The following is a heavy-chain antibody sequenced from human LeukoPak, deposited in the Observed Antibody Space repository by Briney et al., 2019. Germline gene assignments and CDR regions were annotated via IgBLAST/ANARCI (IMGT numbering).Heavy chain of an antibody. CDR1: GGTFSSYA. D-gene: IGHD3-22*01. V-gene: IGHV1-69*04. CDR2: IIPILGIA. CDR3: ARDGGYDTARFDAFDI. Sequence: SVKVSCKASGGTFSSYAISWVRQAPGQGLEWMGRIIPILGIANYAQKFQGRVTITADKSTSAAYMELSSLRSEDTAVYYCARDGGYDTARFDAFDIWGQGTMVTVSS. J-gene: IGHJ3*02.